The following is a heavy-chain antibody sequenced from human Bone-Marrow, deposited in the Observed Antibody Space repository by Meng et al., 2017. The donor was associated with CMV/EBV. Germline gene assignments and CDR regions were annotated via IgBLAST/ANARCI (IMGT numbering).Heavy chain of an antibody. J-gene: IGHJ4*02. D-gene: IGHD3-3*01. V-gene: IGHV4-39*07. Sequence: SETLSLTCTVSGGSFSSSTYYWGWIRQPPGKGLEWIGSIYYSGSTYYNPSLQSRVTISVDTTKNQFSLKLSSVTAADTAVYYCARGFSSYYDFWSGYYTLFDYWDQGTLVTVPS. CDR1: GGSFSSSTYY. CDR3: ARGFSSYYDFWSGYYTLFDY. CDR2: IYYSGST.